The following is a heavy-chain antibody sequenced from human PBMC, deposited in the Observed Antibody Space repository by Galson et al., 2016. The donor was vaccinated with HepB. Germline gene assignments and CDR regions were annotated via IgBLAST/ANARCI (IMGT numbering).Heavy chain of an antibody. CDR2: ISSGSSAI. CDR1: GFTFSGYN. V-gene: IGHV3-48*02. J-gene: IGHJ4*02. Sequence: SLRLSCAASGFTFSGYNMDWVRQAPGKGLEWVSYISSGSSAIYYADSVKGRFTISRDNAKNSLYLQMNRLRDEDTAIYFCARDGNHGYDMDYWGQGTLVTVSS. CDR3: ARDGNHGYDMDY. D-gene: IGHD1-14*01.